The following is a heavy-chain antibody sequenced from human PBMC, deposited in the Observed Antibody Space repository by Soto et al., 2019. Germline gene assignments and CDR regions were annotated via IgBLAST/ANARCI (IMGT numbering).Heavy chain of an antibody. CDR1: GFTFSSYS. V-gene: IGHV3-21*01. D-gene: IGHD2-15*01. CDR3: ARDGGGVVVAATYYFDY. Sequence: PGGSLRLSCAASGFTFSSYSMNWVRQAPGKGLEWVSSISSGSSYIYYADSVKGRFTISRDNAKNSLYLQMNSLRAEDTAVYYCARDGGGVVVAATYYFDYWGQGTLVTVSS. J-gene: IGHJ4*02. CDR2: ISSGSSYI.